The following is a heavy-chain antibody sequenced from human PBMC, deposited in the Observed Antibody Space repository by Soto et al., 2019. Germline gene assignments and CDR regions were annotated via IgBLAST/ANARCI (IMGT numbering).Heavy chain of an antibody. CDR1: AYTFTSYD. V-gene: IGHV1-8*01. Sequence: GASVKVSCKAAAYTFTSYDINWVRQATGQDFEWMGWMNPNNGNTAYAQKFQGRVTMTRDTSKSTAFMELSSRTSEDTAVYYCARGPRNWGVDYWGQGTLVTVSS. D-gene: IGHD7-27*01. J-gene: IGHJ4*02. CDR2: MNPNNGNT. CDR3: ARGPRNWGVDY.